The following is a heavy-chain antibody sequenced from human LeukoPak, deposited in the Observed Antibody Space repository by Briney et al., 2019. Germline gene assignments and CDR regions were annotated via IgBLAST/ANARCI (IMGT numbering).Heavy chain of an antibody. Sequence: GGSLRLSCAASRFTFSSYSMNWVRQAPGKGLEWVSSISSSSSYIYYADSVKGRFTISRDNAKNSLYLQMNSLRAEDTAVYNCARDAVVVVAASGPGYYFDYWGQGTLVTVSS. D-gene: IGHD2-15*01. V-gene: IGHV3-21*01. CDR3: ARDAVVVVAASGPGYYFDY. CDR1: RFTFSSYS. J-gene: IGHJ4*02. CDR2: ISSSSSYI.